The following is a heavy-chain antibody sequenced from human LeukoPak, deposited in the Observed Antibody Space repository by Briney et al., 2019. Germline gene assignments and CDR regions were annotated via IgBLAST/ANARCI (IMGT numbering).Heavy chain of an antibody. CDR1: GFTFSSFW. D-gene: IGHD3-3*01. CDR3: ARDSPGIMIFGVVTPN. Sequence: PGGSLRLSCAASGFTFSSFWMSWGRQAPGKGLEWVAKIIQDGSEKYYVDSVKGRFTISRDNAKNSLYLQMNSLRAEDTAVYYCARDSPGIMIFGVVTPNGGQGTLVTVSS. CDR2: IIQDGSEK. V-gene: IGHV3-7*05. J-gene: IGHJ4*02.